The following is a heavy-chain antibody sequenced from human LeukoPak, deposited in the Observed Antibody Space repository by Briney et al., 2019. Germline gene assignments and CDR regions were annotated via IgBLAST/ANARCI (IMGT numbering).Heavy chain of an antibody. CDR1: GFTFSPYA. CDR2: ITANGIGT. CDR3: AKATPFYLDY. Sequence: GGSLRLSCSASGFTFSPYAMHWVRQAPGKGLEYVSAITANGIGTYYADSVKGRFTISKDNSKNTLHLQMSGLRAEDTAVYYCAKATPFYLDYWGQGTLVTVSS. D-gene: IGHD5-24*01. V-gene: IGHV3-64D*09. J-gene: IGHJ4*02.